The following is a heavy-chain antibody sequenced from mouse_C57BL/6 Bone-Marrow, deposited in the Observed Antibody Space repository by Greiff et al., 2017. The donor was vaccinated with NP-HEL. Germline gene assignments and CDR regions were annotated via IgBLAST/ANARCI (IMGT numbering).Heavy chain of an antibody. D-gene: IGHD2-5*01. V-gene: IGHV8-8*01. Sequence: QVTLKECGPGILQPSQTLSLTRSFSGFSLSTFGMGVGWIRQPSGKGLEWLAHIWWDDDKDYNPALKRRLTISKDTSKKQVFLKIANVDTADTATYYCARIGGSNYYYAMDYWGQGTSVTVSS. CDR2: IWWDDDK. J-gene: IGHJ4*01. CDR1: GFSLSTFGMG. CDR3: ARIGGSNYYYAMDY.